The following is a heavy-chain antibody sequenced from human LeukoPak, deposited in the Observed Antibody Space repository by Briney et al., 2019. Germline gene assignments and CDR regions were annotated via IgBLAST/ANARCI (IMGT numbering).Heavy chain of an antibody. CDR1: GGSISSGSYY. CDR3: ARESIKTDAFDI. V-gene: IGHV4-61*02. CDR2: IYTSGST. D-gene: IGHD3-9*01. J-gene: IGHJ3*02. Sequence: SQTLSLTCTVSGGSISSGSYYWSWIRQPAGKGLEWIGRIYTSGSTNYNPSLKSRVTISVDTSKNQFSLKLSSVTAADTAVYYCARESIKTDAFDIWGQGTMATVSS.